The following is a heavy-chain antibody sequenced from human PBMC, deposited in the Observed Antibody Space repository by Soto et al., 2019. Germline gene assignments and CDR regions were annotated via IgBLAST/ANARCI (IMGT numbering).Heavy chain of an antibody. V-gene: IGHV3-33*01. D-gene: IGHD3-10*01. CDR1: GFTFSSYG. CDR3: ASTPTMIREMFDY. Sequence: QVQLVESGGGVVQPGRSLRLSCAASGFTFSSYGMHWVRQAPGKGLEWVAGIWYDGNIKYYADSVKGRFTISRDNSMNTLYLQMSSLRAEDTAVYYCASTPTMIREMFDYWGQGTLVTVSS. CDR2: IWYDGNIK. J-gene: IGHJ4*02.